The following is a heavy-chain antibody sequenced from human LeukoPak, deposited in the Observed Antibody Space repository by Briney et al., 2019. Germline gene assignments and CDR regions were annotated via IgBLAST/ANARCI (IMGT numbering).Heavy chain of an antibody. Sequence: IPSETLSLTCTVSGGSIRSYYWSWIRQPPGKGLEWIGYIYYSGSTNYNPSLKSRVTISVDTSKNQFSLKLSSVTAADTAVYYCARVYYSSSYDYWYFDLWGRGTLVTVSS. V-gene: IGHV4-59*01. CDR2: IYYSGST. CDR1: GGSIRSYY. CDR3: ARVYYSSSYDYWYFDL. D-gene: IGHD6-13*01. J-gene: IGHJ2*01.